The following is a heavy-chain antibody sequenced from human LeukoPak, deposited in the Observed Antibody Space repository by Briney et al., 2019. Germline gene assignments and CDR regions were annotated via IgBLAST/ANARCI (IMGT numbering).Heavy chain of an antibody. J-gene: IGHJ2*01. D-gene: IGHD4-17*01. V-gene: IGHV3-23*01. CDR2: ISGSGGST. CDR1: GFTFSSYA. Sequence: PGGSLRLSCAASGFTFSSYAMSWVRQAPGKGLEWVSAISGSGGSTYYADSVKGRFTISRDNSKNTLYLQMNSLRAEDTAVYYCAKVLDYGDYWAKYFNLWGRGTLVTVSS. CDR3: AKVLDYGDYWAKYFNL.